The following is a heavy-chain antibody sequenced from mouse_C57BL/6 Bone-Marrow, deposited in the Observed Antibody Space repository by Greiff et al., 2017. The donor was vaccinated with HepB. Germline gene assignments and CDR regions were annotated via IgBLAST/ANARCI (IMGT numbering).Heavy chain of an antibody. D-gene: IGHD2-2*01. J-gene: IGHJ2*01. CDR2: ISSGSSTI. Sequence: EVMLVESGGGLVKPGGSLKLSCAASGFTFSDYGMHWVRQAPEKGLEWVAYISSGSSTIYYADTVKGRFTISRDNAKNTLFLQMTSLRSEDTAMYYCGFYGYDEDYFDYWGQGTTLTVSS. CDR3: GFYGYDEDYFDY. V-gene: IGHV5-17*01. CDR1: GFTFSDYG.